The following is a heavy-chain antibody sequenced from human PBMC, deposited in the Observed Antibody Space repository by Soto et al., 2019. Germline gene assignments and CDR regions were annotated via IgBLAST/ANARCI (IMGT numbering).Heavy chain of an antibody. J-gene: IGHJ5*01. V-gene: IGHV4-59*01. CDR2: IYYSGTT. CDR3: ARGSTDRWFVS. D-gene: IGHD3-10*01. CDR1: GGSIGTNS. Sequence: SETLSLTCTVSGGSIGTNSWSWIRQSPGKGLEWIANIYYSGTTNYNLSLKSQVTISMDTSKNQFSLTLSSVTAADTAVSYCARGSTDRWFVSWGQGILVTVSS.